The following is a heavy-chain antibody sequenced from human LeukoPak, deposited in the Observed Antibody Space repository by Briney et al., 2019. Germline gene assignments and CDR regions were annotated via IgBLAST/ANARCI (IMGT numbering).Heavy chain of an antibody. CDR3: ATSPAAVGYYFDY. D-gene: IGHD6-13*01. J-gene: IGHJ4*02. CDR2: ISSSSSYI. V-gene: IGHV3-21*01. Sequence: TSGGSLRLSCAASGFTFSSYSMNWVRQAPGKGLEWVSSISSSSSYIYYADSVKGRFTISRDNAKNSLYLQMNSLRAEDTAVYYCATSPAAVGYYFDYWGQGTLVTVSS. CDR1: GFTFSSYS.